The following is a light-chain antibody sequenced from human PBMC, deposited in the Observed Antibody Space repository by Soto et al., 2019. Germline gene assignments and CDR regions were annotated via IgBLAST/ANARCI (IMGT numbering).Light chain of an antibody. CDR2: DAS. CDR3: QQYGSSPYT. J-gene: IGKJ2*01. V-gene: IGKV3-20*01. CDR1: QSVSSSY. Sequence: EIVLTQSPGTLSLSPGERATLSCRASQSVSSSYLAWYQQRPGRAPRLLIHDASSRATGIPDRFSGSGSGTDFTLTISRLEPEDFAVYYCQQYGSSPYTFGQGTKVEIK.